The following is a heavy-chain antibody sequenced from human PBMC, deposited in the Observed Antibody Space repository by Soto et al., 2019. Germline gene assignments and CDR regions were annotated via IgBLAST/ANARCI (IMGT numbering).Heavy chain of an antibody. J-gene: IGHJ5*02. CDR3: ARAGNYDILTGNPNWFDP. CDR2: IYYSGST. CDR1: GGSISSGDYY. V-gene: IGHV4-30-4*01. Sequence: SETLSLACTVSGGSISSGDYYWSWIRQPPGKGLEWIGYIYYSGSTYYNPSLKSRVTISVDTSKNQFSLKLSSVTAADTAVYYCARAGNYDILTGNPNWFDPWGQGTLVTSPQ. D-gene: IGHD3-9*01.